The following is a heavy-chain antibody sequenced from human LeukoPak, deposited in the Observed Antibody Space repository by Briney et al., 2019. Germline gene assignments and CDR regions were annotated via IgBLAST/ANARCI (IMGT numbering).Heavy chain of an antibody. CDR2: ISSSGSHI. D-gene: IGHD2-21*01. Sequence: QPGGSLTLSCAASRFTVSSYEMNWVRQAPGGGLEWVSYISSSGSHIYYADPVKGRFTFSRDNAKNSLYLQMNSLRAEDSAVYYCARDMWRSYYFDYWGQGTLVTVSS. CDR3: ARDMWRSYYFDY. J-gene: IGHJ4*02. CDR1: RFTVSSYE. V-gene: IGHV3-48*03.